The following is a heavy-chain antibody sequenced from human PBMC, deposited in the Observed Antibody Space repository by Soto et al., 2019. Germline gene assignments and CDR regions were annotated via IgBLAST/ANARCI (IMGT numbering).Heavy chain of an antibody. J-gene: IGHJ4*02. CDR1: GGTFSSYA. V-gene: IGHV1-69*13. D-gene: IGHD3-16*02. CDR2: IIPIFGTA. Sequence: GASVKVSCKASGGTFSSYAISWVRQAPGQGLEWMGGIIPIFGTANYAQKFQGRVTITADESTSTAYMELSSLRSEDTAVYYCARDRGDYVWGSYRSFDYWGQGTLVTVSS. CDR3: ARDRGDYVWGSYRSFDY.